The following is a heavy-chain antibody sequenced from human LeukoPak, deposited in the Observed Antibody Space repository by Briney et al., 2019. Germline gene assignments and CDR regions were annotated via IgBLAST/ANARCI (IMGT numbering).Heavy chain of an antibody. J-gene: IGHJ4*02. V-gene: IGHV3-23*01. CDR2: IGGSGSDT. CDR3: AKGGGWLYYFDY. CDR1: GFTFSTFA. Sequence: GGSLSPSWPPPGFTFSTFAMNWVRQLQGRGLEWASAIGGSGSDTYYADSVKGRFTISRDNSKNTLYLQMNSLRAEDTAVYYCAKGGGWLYYFDYWGQGTLVTVSS. D-gene: IGHD6-19*01.